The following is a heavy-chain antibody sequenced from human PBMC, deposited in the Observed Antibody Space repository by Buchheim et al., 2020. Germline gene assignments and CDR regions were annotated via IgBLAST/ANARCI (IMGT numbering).Heavy chain of an antibody. Sequence: QVQLQESGPGLVKPSGTLSLTCAVSGGSISSSNWWSWVRQPAGKGLEWIGRIYISGSTNYNPSLKSRVTISLDTSKNQFSVRLTSVTAADTAVYYCARVGAVAATGRYGMDVWGQGTT. V-gene: IGHV4-4*02. D-gene: IGHD6-13*01. CDR2: IYISGST. CDR3: ARVGAVAATGRYGMDV. J-gene: IGHJ6*02. CDR1: GGSISSSNW.